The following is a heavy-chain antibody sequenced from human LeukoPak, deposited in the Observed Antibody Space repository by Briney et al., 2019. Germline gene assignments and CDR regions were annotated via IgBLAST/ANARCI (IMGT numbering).Heavy chain of an antibody. CDR2: ISAYNGNT. CDR1: GYTFTSYG. D-gene: IGHD3-9*01. J-gene: IGHJ4*02. V-gene: IGHV1-18*01. CDR3: ARAALFDAHFDY. Sequence: ASVKVSCKASGYTFTSYGISWVRPAPGQGLEWMGWISAYNGNTNCAQKLQGRVTMTTDTSTSTAYMELRSLRSDDTAVYYCARAALFDAHFDYWGQGTLVTVSS.